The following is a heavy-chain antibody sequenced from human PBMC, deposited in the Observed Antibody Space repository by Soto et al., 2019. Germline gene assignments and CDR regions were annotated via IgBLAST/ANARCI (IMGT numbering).Heavy chain of an antibody. J-gene: IGHJ3*02. CDR3: AREGRYCSGGSCKDRRALDI. D-gene: IGHD2-15*01. V-gene: IGHV1-69*01. Sequence: QVQLVQSGAEVKKPGSSVKVSCKASGGTFSSYAISWVRQAPGQGLEWMGGIIPIFGTANYAQKFQGRVTITADESTSTAYMELSSLRSEDTAVYYCAREGRYCSGGSCKDRRALDIWGQGTMVTVSS. CDR1: GGTFSSYA. CDR2: IIPIFGTA.